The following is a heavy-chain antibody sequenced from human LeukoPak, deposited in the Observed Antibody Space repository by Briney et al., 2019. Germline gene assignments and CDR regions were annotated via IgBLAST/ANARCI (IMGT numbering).Heavy chain of an antibody. Sequence: ASVKVSCKASGYTFTSYAMNWVRQAPGQGLEWMGGIIPIFGTANYAQKFQGRVTITADESTSTAYMELSSLRSEDTAVYYCAREPTGGDYRFDYWGQGTLVTVSS. CDR2: IIPIFGTA. J-gene: IGHJ4*02. CDR1: GYTFTSYA. D-gene: IGHD4-17*01. V-gene: IGHV1-69*13. CDR3: AREPTGGDYRFDY.